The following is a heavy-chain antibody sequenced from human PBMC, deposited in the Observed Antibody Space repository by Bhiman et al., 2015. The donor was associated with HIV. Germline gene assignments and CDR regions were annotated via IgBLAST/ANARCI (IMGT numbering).Heavy chain of an antibody. Sequence: EVQLVESGGGLVKPGGSLRLSCAASGFSFSYAWFSWVRQAPGKGLEWVGRIKSEPDGGRTDYAAPVKGRFTISRDDSKNTLYLQMNSLKTEDTAVYYCTTSPAILYYFDYWGQGTLVTVSS. J-gene: IGHJ4*02. CDR3: TTSPAILYYFDY. CDR2: IKSEPDGGRT. V-gene: IGHV3-15*01. D-gene: IGHD2-2*01. CDR1: GFSFSYAW.